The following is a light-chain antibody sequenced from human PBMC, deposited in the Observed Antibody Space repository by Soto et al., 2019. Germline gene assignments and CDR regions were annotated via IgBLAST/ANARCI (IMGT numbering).Light chain of an antibody. CDR2: GTS. V-gene: IGKV3-20*01. Sequence: EIVLTQSPGTLSLSLGERATLSCRASQSVSSGYLAWYQHKPGQAPRLLIFGTSSRDTGIPDRFSGSGSGTDFSLTISRLEPEDFAVYYCHQYGSSRTFGQGTRLEIK. CDR1: QSVSSGY. J-gene: IGKJ5*01. CDR3: HQYGSSRT.